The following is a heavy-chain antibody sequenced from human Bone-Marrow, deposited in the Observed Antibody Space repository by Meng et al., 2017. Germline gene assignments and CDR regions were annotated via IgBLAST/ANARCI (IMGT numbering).Heavy chain of an antibody. CDR1: GFTVSSYY. Sequence: GGSLRLSCAASGFTVSSYYMSWVRQAPGKGLEWVSVIYSGGSTYYADSVKGRFTISRDNSKNTLYLQMNSLRAEDTAVYYCAREGYYYDSSGYYLTPHWYFDLWGRGTLVTVSS. CDR3: AREGYYYDSSGYYLTPHWYFDL. CDR2: IYSGGST. V-gene: IGHV3-53*01. D-gene: IGHD3-22*01. J-gene: IGHJ2*01.